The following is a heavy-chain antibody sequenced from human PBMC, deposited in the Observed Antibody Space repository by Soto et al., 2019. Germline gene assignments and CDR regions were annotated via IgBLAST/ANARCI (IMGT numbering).Heavy chain of an antibody. J-gene: IGHJ6*02. CDR3: ARISSSSLYHGMEV. D-gene: IGHD6-6*01. CDR2: ISSSSSTI. Sequence: GGSLRLSCAASGFTFSSYSMNWVRQAPGKGLEWVSYISSSSSTIYYADSVKGRFTISRDNAKNSLYLQMNSLRDEDTAVYYCARISSSSLYHGMEVWGQGTTVTVSS. V-gene: IGHV3-48*02. CDR1: GFTFSSYS.